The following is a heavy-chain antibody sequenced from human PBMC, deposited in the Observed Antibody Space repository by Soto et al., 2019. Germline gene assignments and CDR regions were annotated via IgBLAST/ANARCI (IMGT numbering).Heavy chain of an antibody. J-gene: IGHJ6*02. CDR2: IYYSGST. V-gene: IGHV4-61*01. CDR1: GGSVISGSYY. Sequence: SETLSLTCTVSGGSVISGSYYLSCIRQPPGKGLEWIGYIYYSGSTNYNPSLKSRVTISVDTSKNQFSLKLSSVTAADTAVYYCARDLQKSYYYYGMDVWGQGTTVTVSS. CDR3: ARDLQKSYYYYGMDV.